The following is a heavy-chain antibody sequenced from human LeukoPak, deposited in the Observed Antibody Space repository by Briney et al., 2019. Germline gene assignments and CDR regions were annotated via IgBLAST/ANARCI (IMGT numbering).Heavy chain of an antibody. Sequence: PSETLSLTCTVSGGSISSSSYYWGWIRQPPGKGLEWIGTIYSSGSTYYNPSPKSRATMSLDMSANQFSLRLGSATAADTAVYFCARGAVAGDAQFDYWGQGTLVTVSS. CDR2: IYSSGST. CDR1: GGSISSSSYY. CDR3: ARGAVAGDAQFDY. D-gene: IGHD6-19*01. V-gene: IGHV4-39*07. J-gene: IGHJ4*02.